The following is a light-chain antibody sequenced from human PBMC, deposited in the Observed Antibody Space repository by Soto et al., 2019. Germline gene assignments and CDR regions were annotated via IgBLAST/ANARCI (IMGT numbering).Light chain of an antibody. V-gene: IGKV1-39*01. CDR1: QSIRIY. CDR2: AAS. Sequence: DIQMTQSPSSLSASVGDRVTITCRASQSIRIYLNWYQQKPGRALKLLIYAASSLESGVPSRFSGSGSGTDLTLTISNLHPEDFATYYCQQSYSTPYTFGQGTKLEIK. CDR3: QQSYSTPYT. J-gene: IGKJ2*01.